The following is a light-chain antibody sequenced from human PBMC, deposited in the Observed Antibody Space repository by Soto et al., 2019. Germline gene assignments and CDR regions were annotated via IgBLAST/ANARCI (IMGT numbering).Light chain of an antibody. CDR2: GSS. Sequence: DIQMTQSPSSLSASVGDRVTITCRASRNVDDKVNCYQQKPVKAPKLLIYGSSTLYGGVPSRFSGSGSGTAFTLTVSSLNPEDFEVYFWQQSYGTPWTFGLGTKVEV. CDR1: RNVDDK. J-gene: IGKJ1*01. V-gene: IGKV1-39*01. CDR3: QQSYGTPWT.